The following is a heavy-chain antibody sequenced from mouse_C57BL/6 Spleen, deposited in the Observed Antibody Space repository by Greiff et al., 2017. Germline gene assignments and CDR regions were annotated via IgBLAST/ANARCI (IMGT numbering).Heavy chain of an antibody. D-gene: IGHD1-1*01. CDR1: GYTFTSYW. V-gene: IGHV1-59*01. J-gene: IGHJ2*01. CDR2: IDPSDSYT. Sequence: QVQLQQPGAELVRPGTSVKLSCKASGYTFTSYWMHWVKQRPGQGLEWIGVIDPSDSYTNYNQKFKGKATLTVDTSSSTAYMQLSSLTSEDSAVYYCARAPYYYGSSPFDYWGQGTTLTVYS. CDR3: ARAPYYYGSSPFDY.